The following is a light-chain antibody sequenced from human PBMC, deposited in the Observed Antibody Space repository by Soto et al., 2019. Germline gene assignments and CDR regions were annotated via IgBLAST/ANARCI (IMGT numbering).Light chain of an antibody. V-gene: IGKV3-11*01. CDR3: QHRRNWPLT. Sequence: PGDRATLSCRASQSVRNYLAWYQQKPGQAPKLLIYDASNRATGIPARFSGSGSGTDFTLTISSLEPEDFAVYYCQHRRNWPLTFGGGTKVEIK. CDR2: DAS. J-gene: IGKJ4*01. CDR1: QSVRNY.